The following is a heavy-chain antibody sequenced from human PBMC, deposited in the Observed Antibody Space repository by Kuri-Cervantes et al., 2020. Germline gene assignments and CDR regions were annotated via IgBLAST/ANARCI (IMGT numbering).Heavy chain of an antibody. CDR3: ARGRPLYASGPFDP. Sequence: ASVKVSCKASGYAFTNYYMHWVRQAPGQGLEWMGIINPSGGSTSYAQKLQGRVTMTRDTSTSTVYMELNSLRSEDTAVYYCARGRPLYASGPFDPWGQGTLVTVSS. V-gene: IGHV1-46*04. CDR2: INPSGGST. CDR1: GYAFTNYY. J-gene: IGHJ5*02. D-gene: IGHD3-10*01.